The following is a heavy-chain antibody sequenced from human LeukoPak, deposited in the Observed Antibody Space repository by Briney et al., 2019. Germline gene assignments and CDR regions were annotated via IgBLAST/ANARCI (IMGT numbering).Heavy chain of an antibody. D-gene: IGHD3-10*01. J-gene: IGHJ4*02. Sequence: GGSLRLSCAASGFTVSSNYMSWVRQAPGKGLEWVSVIYSGGSTYYADSVKGRFTISRDNSKNTLYLQMNSLRAEDTAVYYCAKNYYDSGTPFDYWGQGTLVTVSS. CDR2: IYSGGST. CDR1: GFTVSSNY. CDR3: AKNYYDSGTPFDY. V-gene: IGHV3-53*01.